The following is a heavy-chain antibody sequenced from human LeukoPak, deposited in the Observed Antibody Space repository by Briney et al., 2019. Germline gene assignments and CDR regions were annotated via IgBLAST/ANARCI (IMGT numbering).Heavy chain of an antibody. CDR3: ARQGYDSSGYHPFDY. V-gene: IGHV4-61*08. D-gene: IGHD3-22*01. J-gene: IGHJ4*02. Sequence: SETLSLTCTVSGGSISSGGYYWSWLRQHPGTGLEWIGYIYYSGSTNYNPSLKSRVTISVDMSKNQFSLKLSSVTAADTAVYYCARQGYDSSGYHPFDYWGQGTLVTVSS. CDR1: GGSISSGGYY. CDR2: IYYSGST.